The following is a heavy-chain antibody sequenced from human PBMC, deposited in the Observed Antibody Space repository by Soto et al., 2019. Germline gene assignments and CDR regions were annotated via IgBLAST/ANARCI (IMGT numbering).Heavy chain of an antibody. CDR1: GGPTRSSSHY. CDR2: IDESGAS. V-gene: IGHV4-39*02. CDR3: AREGGYVAY. Sequence: PSETLSLTCTVSGGPTRSSSHYWGWTRQSPGTGLEWIGSIDESGASYYNPSLKSRVTIFVDTSKNQFSLKLISVTGADSAIYCCAREGGYVAYWGQGTLVTVSS. J-gene: IGHJ4*02. D-gene: IGHD1-1*01.